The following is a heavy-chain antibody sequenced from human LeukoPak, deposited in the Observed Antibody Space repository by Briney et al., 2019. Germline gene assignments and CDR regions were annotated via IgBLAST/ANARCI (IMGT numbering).Heavy chain of an antibody. D-gene: IGHD3-10*01. CDR1: GFTFSSYT. CDR3: AAQWFGELSFDI. Sequence: GGSLRLSCAASGFTFSSYTMHWVRQAPGKGLEWVAVVSYDGSNKYYADSVKGRFTISRDNSKNTLYLQMNSMRAEDTDVYYCAAQWFGELSFDIWGQGTMVTVSS. CDR2: VSYDGSNK. J-gene: IGHJ3*02. V-gene: IGHV3-30-3*01.